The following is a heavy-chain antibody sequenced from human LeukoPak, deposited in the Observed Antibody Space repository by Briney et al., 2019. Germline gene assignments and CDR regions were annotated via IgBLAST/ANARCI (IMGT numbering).Heavy chain of an antibody. J-gene: IGHJ4*02. V-gene: IGHV1-2*02. CDR3: ARDIWNLRLIYY. Sequence: ASVTVSFKASRHTFTEYYLHWVRQAPGQGREWMGWVNPNSGATKYAQNFQGRVTMTGDTSISTGYMELSGLTSDDTAVYYCARDIWNLRLIYYWGQGTLVTVSS. D-gene: IGHD3-16*01. CDR1: RHTFTEYY. CDR2: VNPNSGAT.